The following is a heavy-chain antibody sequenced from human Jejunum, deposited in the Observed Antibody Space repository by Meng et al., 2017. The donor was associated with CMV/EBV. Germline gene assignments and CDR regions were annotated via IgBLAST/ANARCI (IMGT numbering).Heavy chain of an antibody. CDR3: TKGPRLEWRYYGMDV. Sequence: TFRDHAMSWVRQAPGKGQEWVSFIRSKAYGETTEYAASVKGRFSISRDDSQSIVYLQMNRLRSEDTAVYYCTKGPRLEWRYYGMDVWGQGTTVTVSS. CDR2: IRSKAYGETT. V-gene: IGHV3-49*04. CDR1: TFRDHA. J-gene: IGHJ6*02. D-gene: IGHD3-3*01.